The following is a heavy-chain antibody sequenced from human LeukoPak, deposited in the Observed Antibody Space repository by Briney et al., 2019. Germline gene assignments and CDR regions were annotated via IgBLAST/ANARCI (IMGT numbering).Heavy chain of an antibody. CDR3: ARSWGSGSYYSPGGY. J-gene: IGHJ4*02. Sequence: ASVKVSCKASGYTFTSYGINWVRQATGQGLEWMGWMNPNSDNTNYAQKLQGRVTMTTDTSTSTAYMELRSLRSDDTAVYYCARSWGSGSYYSPGGYWGQGTLVTVSS. CDR2: MNPNSDNT. CDR1: GYTFTSYG. D-gene: IGHD3-10*01. V-gene: IGHV1-18*01.